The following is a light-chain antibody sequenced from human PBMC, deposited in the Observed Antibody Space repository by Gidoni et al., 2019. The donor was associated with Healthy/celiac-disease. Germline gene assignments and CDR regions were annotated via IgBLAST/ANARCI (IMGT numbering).Light chain of an antibody. CDR1: QSISSY. V-gene: IGKV1-39*01. Sequence: DIQMTQSPSSLSASVGDRVTITCRASQSISSYLNWYQQKQGKAPKLLIYAASSLQSGVPSRFSGSDLGQVLTFPITIRQPENLATYNFQRGKGTPNTFGRGPSWRSN. J-gene: IGKJ2*01. CDR3: QRGKGTPNT. CDR2: AAS.